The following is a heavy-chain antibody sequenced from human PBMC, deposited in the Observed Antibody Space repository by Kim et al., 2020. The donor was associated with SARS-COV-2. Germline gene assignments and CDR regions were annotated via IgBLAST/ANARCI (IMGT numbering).Heavy chain of an antibody. J-gene: IGHJ4*02. Sequence: SLKGRVTISVDTSKNQFSLKLSSVTAADTAVYYCARTIDYDSSGYESFDYWGQGTLVTVSS. D-gene: IGHD3-22*01. CDR3: ARTIDYDSSGYESFDY. V-gene: IGHV4-59*01.